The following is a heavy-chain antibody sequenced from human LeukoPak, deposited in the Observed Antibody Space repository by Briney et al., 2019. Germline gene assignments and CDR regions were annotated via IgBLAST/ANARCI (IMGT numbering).Heavy chain of an antibody. CDR3: ARERRDCSSTSCYYGMDV. D-gene: IGHD2-2*01. Sequence: SETLSLTCTVSGGSISSYYWSWIRQPAGKGLEWIGRIYTSGSTNYNPSLKSRVTMSVDTSKNQFSLKLSSVTAADTAVYYCARERRDCSSTSCYYGMDVWGQGTTVTVSS. V-gene: IGHV4-4*07. CDR2: IYTSGST. J-gene: IGHJ6*02. CDR1: GGSISSYY.